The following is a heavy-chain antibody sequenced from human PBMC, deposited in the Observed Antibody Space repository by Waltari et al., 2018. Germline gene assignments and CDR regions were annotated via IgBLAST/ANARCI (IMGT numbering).Heavy chain of an antibody. D-gene: IGHD2-2*01. J-gene: IGHJ6*03. CDR3: ARDPYAHIYYMDV. CDR2: IDYSGST. Sequence: QVQLQESGPGLVKPSQTLSLTCTVSGGAISSGGYYWRWIRQHPGKGLGWIGYIDYSGSTYYNPSLQSRVSISVDTSKNHFSLERLSVTAADTAVYYCARDPYAHIYYMDVWAKGTTVTVSS. CDR1: GGAISSGGYY. V-gene: IGHV4-31*03.